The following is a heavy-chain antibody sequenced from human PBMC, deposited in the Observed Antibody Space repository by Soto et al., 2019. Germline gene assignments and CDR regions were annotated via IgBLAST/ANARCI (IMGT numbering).Heavy chain of an antibody. J-gene: IGHJ4*02. V-gene: IGHV1-69*13. CDR3: ARAPPFRYDILTGAPRPGYYYFDY. Sequence: SVKVSCKASGGTFSSYAISWVRQAPGQGLEWMRGIIPIFGTANYAQKIQGRVTITADESTSTAYMELSSLRSEDTAVYYCARAPPFRYDILTGAPRPGYYYFDYWGQGTLVTVSS. CDR1: GGTFSSYA. CDR2: IIPIFGTA. D-gene: IGHD3-9*01.